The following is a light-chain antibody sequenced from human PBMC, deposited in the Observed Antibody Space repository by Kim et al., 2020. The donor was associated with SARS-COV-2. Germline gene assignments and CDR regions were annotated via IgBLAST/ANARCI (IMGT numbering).Light chain of an antibody. CDR1: QDINSR. CDR3: QQANNFPWT. CDR2: GAS. V-gene: IGKV1-12*01. J-gene: IGKJ1*01. Sequence: DIQMTQSPSSVSASVGDRVIITCRASQDINSRLAWYQQRPGMVPKLLIDGASNLQSGVPSRFSGSGSGTDFTLTIWNLQPEDFATYYCQQANNFPWTFGQGTKVDIK.